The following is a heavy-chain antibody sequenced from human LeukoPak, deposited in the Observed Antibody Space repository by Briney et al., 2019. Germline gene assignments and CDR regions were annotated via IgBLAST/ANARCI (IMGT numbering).Heavy chain of an antibody. J-gene: IGHJ4*02. D-gene: IGHD2-2*01. CDR2: TNHSGST. CDR1: GGSFSGYY. CDR3: ARELGEVVVVPAAIPRGDYFDY. Sequence: SETLSLTCAVYGGSFSGYYWSWIRQPPGKGLEWIGETNHSGSTNYNPSLKSRVTISVDTSKNQFSLKLSSVTAADTAVYYCARELGEVVVVPAAIPRGDYFDYWGQGTLVTVSS. V-gene: IGHV4-34*01.